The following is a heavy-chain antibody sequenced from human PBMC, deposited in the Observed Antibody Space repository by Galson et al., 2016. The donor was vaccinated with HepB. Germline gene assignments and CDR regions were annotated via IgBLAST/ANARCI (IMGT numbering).Heavy chain of an antibody. J-gene: IGHJ4*02. V-gene: IGHV6-1*01. CDR3: ARLIPDWNYGMDF. CDR2: TYYRSRWRY. D-gene: IGHD1-7*01. Sequence: CAISGDSVSGSNVAWTWIRQSPSRGLEWLGRTYYRSRWRYDYAASVSGRISITADASENQFTLHLSSVSPEDTAIYYCARLIPDWNYGMDFWGQGSLITVSS. CDR1: GDSVSGSNVA.